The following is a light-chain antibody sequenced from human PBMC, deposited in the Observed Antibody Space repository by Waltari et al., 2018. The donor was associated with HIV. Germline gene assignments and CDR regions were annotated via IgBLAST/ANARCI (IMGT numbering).Light chain of an antibody. CDR1: SSDVGGYKY. V-gene: IGLV2-14*01. J-gene: IGLJ3*02. CDR2: EVS. CDR3: SSFTSRTTWV. Sequence: QSALTQPASVSGSPGQWITISCTGSSSDVGGYKYVSWYQQHPGKAPKLIIYEVSNRPLGVSTRFSGSKSGNTASLTISGLQAEDEADYYCSSFTSRTTWVFGGGTKLTVL.